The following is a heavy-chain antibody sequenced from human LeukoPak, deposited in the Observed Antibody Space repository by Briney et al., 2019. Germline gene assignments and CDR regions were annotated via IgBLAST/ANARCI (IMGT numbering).Heavy chain of an antibody. D-gene: IGHD6-19*01. CDR3: ARQVVAVAGTGYFDY. J-gene: IGHJ4*02. CDR1: GGSIRSSSYY. Sequence: SSETLSLTCTVSGGSIRSSSYYWGWIRQPPGKGREWIGSIYYSGSTYYNASLKSRGTISVDTSKNQFSLKLNSVTAADTAVYFCARQVVAVAGTGYFDYWGQGTLVTVSS. V-gene: IGHV4-39*01. CDR2: IYYSGST.